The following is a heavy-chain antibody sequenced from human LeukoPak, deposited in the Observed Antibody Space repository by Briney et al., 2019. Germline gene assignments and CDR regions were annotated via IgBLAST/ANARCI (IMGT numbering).Heavy chain of an antibody. Sequence: SETLSLTCAVYGGSFSGYYWSWIRQPPGKGLEWIGEINHSGSTNYNPSLKSRVTISVDTSKNQFSLKLSSVTAADTAVYYCARARSAGFDYWGQGTLVTVSS. J-gene: IGHJ4*02. CDR2: INHSGST. V-gene: IGHV4-34*01. CDR3: ARARSAGFDY. CDR1: GGSFSGYY. D-gene: IGHD6-13*01.